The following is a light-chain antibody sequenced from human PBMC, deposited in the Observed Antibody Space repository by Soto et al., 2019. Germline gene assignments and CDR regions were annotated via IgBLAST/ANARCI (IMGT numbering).Light chain of an antibody. Sequence: EVVLTQSPGTLSLSPGDRATLSCRASQSVSRNYLAWYQQKPGQTPRLLIFGASNRAADIPARFSASGSGTDFTLTISGLELDDFAVYYCQQYDFLPLTFRGGTRL. CDR2: GAS. J-gene: IGKJ4*01. V-gene: IGKV3-20*01. CDR3: QQYDFLPLT. CDR1: QSVSRNY.